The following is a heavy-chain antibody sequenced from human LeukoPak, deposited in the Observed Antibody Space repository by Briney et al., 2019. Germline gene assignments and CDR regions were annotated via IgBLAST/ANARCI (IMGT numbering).Heavy chain of an antibody. CDR3: ARVDFGGWYDY. V-gene: IGHV4-59*01. J-gene: IGHJ4*02. Sequence: SETLSLTCTVSGGSISSYYWSWIRQPPGKGLEWIGYIYYSGSTYYNPSLKSRVTISVDTSKNQFSLKLSSVTAADTAVYYCARVDFGGWYDYWGQGTLVTVSS. D-gene: IGHD6-19*01. CDR2: IYYSGST. CDR1: GGSISSYY.